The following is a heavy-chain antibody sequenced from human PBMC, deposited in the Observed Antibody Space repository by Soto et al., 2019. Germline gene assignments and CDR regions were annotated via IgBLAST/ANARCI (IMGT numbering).Heavy chain of an antibody. V-gene: IGHV4-59*11. CDR1: GASMSSHY. J-gene: IGHJ4*01. CDR2: ISYSGST. D-gene: IGHD3-16*01. Sequence: SETLSLTCTVSGASMSSHYWTWLRQSPGKGLEWIGYISYSGSTYYNPSHKSRVTISADTSRNQSSLKLSAVISADTAVYYCARADPDASVGYWGQGTLVTVSS. CDR3: ARADPDASVGY.